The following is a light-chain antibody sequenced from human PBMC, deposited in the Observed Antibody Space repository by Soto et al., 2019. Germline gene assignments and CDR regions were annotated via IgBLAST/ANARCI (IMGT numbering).Light chain of an antibody. CDR2: WAS. V-gene: IGKV4-1*01. CDR1: QTILSRSYKRDS. J-gene: IGKJ4*01. Sequence: DIVMTQSPDSLAVSLGERAAINCKSSQTILSRSYKRDSLAWFQQKPGQPPRQLIYWASTRESGVPDRFTGSGSGTDFTLTISSLQAEDVAVYYCQQYYDAPITFGGGTKVEIK. CDR3: QQYYDAPIT.